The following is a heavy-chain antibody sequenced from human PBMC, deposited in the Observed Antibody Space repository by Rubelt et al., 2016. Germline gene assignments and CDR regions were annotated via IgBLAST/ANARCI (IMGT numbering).Heavy chain of an antibody. CDR3: ARDIYSGSYYGY. J-gene: IGHJ4*02. Sequence: QLVQSGPEVKKPGASVKVSCKASGYTFTSYGISWVRQAPGQGLEWMGWISAYQGNTNYAPKLQGRVTMTTDTSTSTAYMELSSLRSEDTAVYYCARDIYSGSYYGYWGQGTLVTVSS. V-gene: IGHV1-18*01. CDR2: ISAYQGNT. CDR1: GYTFTSYG. D-gene: IGHD1-26*01.